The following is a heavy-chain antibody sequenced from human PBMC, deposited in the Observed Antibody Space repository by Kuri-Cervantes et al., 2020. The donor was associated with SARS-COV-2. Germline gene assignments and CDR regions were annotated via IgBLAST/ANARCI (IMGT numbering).Heavy chain of an antibody. CDR3: AKDADYYDSGGDGMDV. J-gene: IGHJ6*02. CDR2: ISYDGSNK. Sequence: GGSLRLSCAASGFTFSSYGMHWVRQVPGKGLEWVAVISYDGSNKYYADSVKGRFTISRDNSKNTLYLQMNSLRAEDTAAYYCAKDADYYDSGGDGMDVWGQGTTVTVSS. V-gene: IGHV3-30*18. D-gene: IGHD3-22*01. CDR1: GFTFSSYG.